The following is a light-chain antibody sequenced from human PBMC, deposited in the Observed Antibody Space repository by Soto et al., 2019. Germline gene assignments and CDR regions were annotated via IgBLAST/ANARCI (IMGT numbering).Light chain of an antibody. Sequence: QSVLAQPPSVSGAPGQSVTISCAGSSSNIGPGYNVHWYQHLPGRAPKLLISGNDNRPSGVPDRFSASKSGSSASLAITGIQAEDEADYYCQSYDKSLSGAYVFGNGKKVTVL. CDR1: SSNIGPGYN. J-gene: IGLJ1*01. V-gene: IGLV1-40*01. CDR2: GND. CDR3: QSYDKSLSGAYV.